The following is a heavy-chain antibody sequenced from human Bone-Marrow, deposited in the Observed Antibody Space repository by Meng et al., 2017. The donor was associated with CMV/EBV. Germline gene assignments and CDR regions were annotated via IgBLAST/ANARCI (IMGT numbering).Heavy chain of an antibody. V-gene: IGHV4-30-4*01. Sequence: QVQLQESGPGLVKPSQTLSLTCTVSGGSISSGDYYWSWIRQPPGKGLEWIGYIYYSGSTYYNPSLKSRVTISVDTFKNQFSLKLSSVTAADTAVYYCARDQVTVTTSGLSWFDPWGQGTLVTVSS. CDR1: GGSISSGDYY. J-gene: IGHJ5*02. CDR3: ARDQVTVTTSGLSWFDP. CDR2: IYYSGST. D-gene: IGHD4-17*01.